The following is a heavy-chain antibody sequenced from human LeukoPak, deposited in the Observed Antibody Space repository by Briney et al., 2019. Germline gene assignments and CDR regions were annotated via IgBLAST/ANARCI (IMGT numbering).Heavy chain of an antibody. V-gene: IGHV4-34*01. D-gene: IGHD3-22*01. Sequence: SETLSLTCAVYGGSFSGYYWSWIRQPPGKGLEWIGSIYYSGSTYYNPSLKSRVTISVDTSKNQFSLKLSSVTAADTAVYYCARLGYGGYYDYWGQGTLVTVSS. J-gene: IGHJ4*02. CDR3: ARLGYGGYYDY. CDR1: GGSFSGYY. CDR2: IYYSGST.